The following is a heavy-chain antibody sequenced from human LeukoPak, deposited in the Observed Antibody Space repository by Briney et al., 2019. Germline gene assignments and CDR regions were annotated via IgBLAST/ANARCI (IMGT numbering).Heavy chain of an antibody. Sequence: ASVKVSCKASGYTFTAYYMYWVRQAPGQGLEWMGRINPNSGGTNYAQNFQGRVTMTRDTSISTAYMELSRLRSDDTAVYYCARAYGGNSVDYWGQGTLVTVSS. D-gene: IGHD4-23*01. CDR2: INPNSGGT. CDR3: ARAYGGNSVDY. J-gene: IGHJ4*02. V-gene: IGHV1-2*06. CDR1: GYTFTAYY.